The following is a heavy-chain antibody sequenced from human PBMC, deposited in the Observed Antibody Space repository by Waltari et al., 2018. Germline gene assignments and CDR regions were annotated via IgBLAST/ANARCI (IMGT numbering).Heavy chain of an antibody. V-gene: IGHV3-23*03. Sequence: EVQLLESGGGLVQPGGSLRLSCAASGFTFSSYAMSWVRQAPGKGLEWVSVIYSGGSTYYADSVKGRFTISRDNSKNTLYLQMNSRRAEDTAVYYCARIYEAYGSGSYFSNWGQGTLVTVSS. CDR2: IYSGGST. CDR3: ARIYEAYGSGSYFSN. J-gene: IGHJ4*02. D-gene: IGHD3-10*01. CDR1: GFTFSSYA.